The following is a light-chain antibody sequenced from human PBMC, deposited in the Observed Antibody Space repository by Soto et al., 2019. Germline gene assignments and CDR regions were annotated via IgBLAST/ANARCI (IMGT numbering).Light chain of an antibody. CDR3: SSYTSNRGV. CDR1: SSDVGGYNF. CDR2: GVS. J-gene: IGLJ3*02. Sequence: QSALTQPASVSGSPGQSITISCTGTSSDVGGYNFVSWYQQYPGKAPKLMIYGVSNRPSGVSNPFSGSKSGNTASRTISGLQAEDEADYYFSSYTSNRGVFGGGTKGTVL. V-gene: IGLV2-14*01.